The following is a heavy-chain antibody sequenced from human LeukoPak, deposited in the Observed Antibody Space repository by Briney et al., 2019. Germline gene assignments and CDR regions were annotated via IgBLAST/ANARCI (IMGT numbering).Heavy chain of an antibody. J-gene: IGHJ4*02. CDR1: GFTFNRAW. CDR3: AKGGEGYS. D-gene: IGHD3-10*01. CDR2: IKEDGSEK. Sequence: GGSLRLSCAASGFTFNRAWVSWVRQTPEKRLEFVANIKEDGSEKYYVDSVKGRFTISRDNTKNSLYLQMDSLRVDDTAIYYCAKGGEGYSWGQGTLVTVSS. V-gene: IGHV3-7*01.